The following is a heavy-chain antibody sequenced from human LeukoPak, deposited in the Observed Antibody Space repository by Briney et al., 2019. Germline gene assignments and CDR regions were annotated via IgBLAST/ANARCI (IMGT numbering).Heavy chain of an antibody. CDR2: ICYSGST. CDR1: GGSISSYY. J-gene: IGHJ4*02. D-gene: IGHD3-22*01. Sequence: SETLSLTCTVSGGSISSYYWSWIRQPPGKGLEWIGYICYSGSTNYNPSLKSRVTISVDTSKNQFSLKLSSVTAADTAVYYCARGDSSVAYDYWGQGTLVTVSS. V-gene: IGHV4-59*01. CDR3: ARGDSSVAYDY.